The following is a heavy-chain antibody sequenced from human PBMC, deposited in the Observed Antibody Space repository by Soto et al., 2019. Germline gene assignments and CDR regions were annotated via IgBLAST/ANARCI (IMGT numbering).Heavy chain of an antibody. CDR2: ISYDGSNK. CDR3: ARRSYYDFWNGAFDI. Sequence: QVQLVESGGGVVQPGRSLRLSCAASGFTFSSYAMHWVRQAPGKGLEWVAVISYDGSNKYYADSVKGRFTISRDNSKNTLYLQMNSLGAEDTAVYYCARRSYYDFWNGAFDIWGQGTMVTVSS. V-gene: IGHV3-30-3*01. CDR1: GFTFSSYA. J-gene: IGHJ3*02. D-gene: IGHD3-3*01.